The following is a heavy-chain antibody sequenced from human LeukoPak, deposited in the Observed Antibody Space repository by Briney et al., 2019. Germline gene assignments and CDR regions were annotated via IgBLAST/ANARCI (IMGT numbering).Heavy chain of an antibody. J-gene: IGHJ5*02. D-gene: IGHD3-3*01. CDR2: ISSSGNTI. CDR1: GFTFNSYE. CDR3: ARDEGSGYFHSWFDP. Sequence: GGSLRLSCAASGFTFNSYEMNWVRQAPGKGLEWVSYISSSGNTIYYADSVKGRFTISRDNAQNSLYLQMNSLRAEDTAVYYCARDEGSGYFHSWFDPWGQGTLVTVSS. V-gene: IGHV3-48*03.